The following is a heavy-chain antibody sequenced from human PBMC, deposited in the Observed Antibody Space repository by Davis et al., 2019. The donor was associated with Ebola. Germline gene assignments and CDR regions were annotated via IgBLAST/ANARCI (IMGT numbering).Heavy chain of an antibody. CDR2: T. CDR3: ARDGGGFDY. Sequence: TSYNPSLKSRVTISVDTSKNQFSLKLNSVTAADTAVYYCARDGGGFDYWGRGTLVTVSS. J-gene: IGHJ4*02. V-gene: IGHV4-59*01. D-gene: IGHD3-16*01.